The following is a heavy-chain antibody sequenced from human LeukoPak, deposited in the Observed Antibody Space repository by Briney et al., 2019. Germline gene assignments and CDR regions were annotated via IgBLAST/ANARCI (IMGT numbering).Heavy chain of an antibody. CDR2: INGDGGST. J-gene: IGHJ4*02. V-gene: IGHV3-74*01. D-gene: IGHD1-26*01. CDR1: GFTFINYW. Sequence: GGSLRLSCAASGFTFINYWMHWVRQVPGEGVGWVSRINGDGGSTSCADSVKGRFTLSRDNAKSTLYLQMNSLRAEDTAVYYCASDIYGSYGLEYWGQGTPVTVSS. CDR3: ASDIYGSYGLEY.